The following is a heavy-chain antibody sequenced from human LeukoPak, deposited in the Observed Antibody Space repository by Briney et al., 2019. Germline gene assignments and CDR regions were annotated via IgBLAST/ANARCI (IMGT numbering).Heavy chain of an antibody. CDR2: ISAYNGNT. V-gene: IGHV1-18*01. J-gene: IGHJ4*02. D-gene: IGHD3-10*01. Sequence: ASVKVSCKASGYTFTSYGISWVRQAPGQGLEWMGWISAYNGNTNYAQKLQGRDTMTTDTSTSTAYMELRSLRSDDTAVYYCARDLGLGYYYGSGSYYNPGYWGQGTLVTVSS. CDR1: GYTFTSYG. CDR3: ARDLGLGYYYGSGSYYNPGY.